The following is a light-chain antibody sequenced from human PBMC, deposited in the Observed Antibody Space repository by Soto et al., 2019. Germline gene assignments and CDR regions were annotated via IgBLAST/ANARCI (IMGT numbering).Light chain of an antibody. CDR2: DVS. CDR1: SFKN. V-gene: IGLV2-14*03. J-gene: IGLJ1*01. CDR3: SASSLTTSLYV. Sequence: QSALTQHASVSGSPGQSITISCTGNSFKNVSWYQQHPGQAPKLLIYDVSYRPSGISHRFSGSESAYTASLTISGLQAEDEADYYCSASSLTTSLYVFGTVTKLTVL.